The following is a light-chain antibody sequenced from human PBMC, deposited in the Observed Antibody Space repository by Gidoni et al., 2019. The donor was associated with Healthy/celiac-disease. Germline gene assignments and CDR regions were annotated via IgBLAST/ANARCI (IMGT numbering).Light chain of an antibody. Sequence: EIVMTQSPATLSVSPGERATRSCRASQSVSSNLAWYQQKPGQAPRLLIYGASTRATGIPARFRGSGSGTEFTLTISSLQSEDFAVYYCQQYNNWPLTFGGGTKVEIK. CDR1: QSVSSN. CDR3: QQYNNWPLT. CDR2: GAS. J-gene: IGKJ4*01. V-gene: IGKV3-15*01.